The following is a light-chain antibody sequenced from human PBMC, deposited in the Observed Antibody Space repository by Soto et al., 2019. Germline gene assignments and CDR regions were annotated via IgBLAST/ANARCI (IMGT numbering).Light chain of an antibody. J-gene: IGKJ4*01. Sequence: EIVMTQSPATLSVSPGERATLSCRASQSVSSNLAWYQQKPGQAPRLLIYGASSRATGIPERISGSGSGTDFTLTINRLEPEDFAVYYCQQYGDSPLTFGGGTKLEMK. CDR2: GAS. V-gene: IGKV3-20*01. CDR1: QSVSSN. CDR3: QQYGDSPLT.